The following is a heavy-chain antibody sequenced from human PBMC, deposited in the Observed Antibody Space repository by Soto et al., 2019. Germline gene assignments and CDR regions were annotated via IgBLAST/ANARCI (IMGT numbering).Heavy chain of an antibody. D-gene: IGHD6-6*01. V-gene: IGHV3-23*01. CDR2: ISGSGVST. CDR3: AKIYSSSSDDAFDV. Sequence: EVELLESGGGLVQPGGSLQLSFVGSGFTFDSNGMSWVRLAPGKGLEWVSFISGSGVSTSYAESVKGRVTMSRDNSKNMVFLQMHSLRVEDTATYYCAKIYSSSSDDAFDVWGQGTVVTVSS. J-gene: IGHJ3*01. CDR1: GFTFDSNG.